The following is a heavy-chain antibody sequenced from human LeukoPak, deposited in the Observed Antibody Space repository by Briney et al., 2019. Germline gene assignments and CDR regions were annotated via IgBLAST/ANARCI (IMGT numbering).Heavy chain of an antibody. CDR2: IIPIFGTA. Sequence: ASVKVSCKASGGTFSSYAISWVRQAPGQGLEWMGGIIPIFGTANYAQKFQGRATITADESTSTAYMELSSLRSEDTAVYYCARVSGIAAAGKLLFYYYYYGMDVWGQGTTVTVSS. CDR3: ARVSGIAAAGKLLFYYYYYGMDV. J-gene: IGHJ6*02. D-gene: IGHD6-13*01. V-gene: IGHV1-69*13. CDR1: GGTFSSYA.